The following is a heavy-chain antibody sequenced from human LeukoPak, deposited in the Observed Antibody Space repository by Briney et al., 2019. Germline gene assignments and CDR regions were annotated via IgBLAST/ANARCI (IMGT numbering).Heavy chain of an antibody. CDR3: ARDHGSGSYYYYYYYYMDV. V-gene: IGHV3-48*03. CDR1: GFTFSSYA. D-gene: IGHD3-10*01. Sequence: GGSLRLSCAASGFTFSSYAMSWVRQAPGKGLEWVSYISSSGSTIYYADSVKGRFTISRDNAKNSLYLQMNSLRAEDTAVYYCARDHGSGSYYYYYYYYMDVWGKGTTVTISS. J-gene: IGHJ6*03. CDR2: ISSSGSTI.